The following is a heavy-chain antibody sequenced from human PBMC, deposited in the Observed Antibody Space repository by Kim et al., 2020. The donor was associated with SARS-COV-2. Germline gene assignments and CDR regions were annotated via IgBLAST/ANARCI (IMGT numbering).Heavy chain of an antibody. Sequence: SETLSLTCAVYGVSFSGYYWSWIRQPPGKGLEWIGEINHSGSTNYNPSLKSRVTISVDTSKNQFSLKLSSVTAADTAVYYCARGKVFFGYSSSWYWFDPWGQGTLVTVSS. CDR2: INHSGST. CDR3: ARGKVFFGYSSSWYWFDP. V-gene: IGHV4-34*01. CDR1: GVSFSGYY. J-gene: IGHJ5*02. D-gene: IGHD6-13*01.